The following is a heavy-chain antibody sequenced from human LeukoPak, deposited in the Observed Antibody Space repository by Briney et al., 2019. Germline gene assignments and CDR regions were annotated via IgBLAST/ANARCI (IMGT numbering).Heavy chain of an antibody. D-gene: IGHD3-22*01. J-gene: IGHJ3*02. CDR2: IYHSGST. CDR1: GGSISSGGYY. Sequence: SQTLSLTCTVSGGSISSGGYYWSWIRQPPGKGLEWIGYIYHSGSTYYNPSLKSRVTISVDRSKNQFSLKLSSVTAADTAVYYCAREIHDSSGYHDAFDIWGQGTMVTVSS. V-gene: IGHV4-30-2*01. CDR3: AREIHDSSGYHDAFDI.